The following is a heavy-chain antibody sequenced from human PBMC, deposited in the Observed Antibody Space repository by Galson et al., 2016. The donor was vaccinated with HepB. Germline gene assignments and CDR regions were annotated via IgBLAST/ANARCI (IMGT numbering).Heavy chain of an antibody. CDR2: LSSSGSSI. CDR3: ATERSRMDV. V-gene: IGHV3-11*01. CDR1: GISFSDYH. D-gene: IGHD2-15*01. J-gene: IGHJ6*02. Sequence: SLRLSCAASGISFSDYHLSWIRQAPGKGLEYVSYLSSSGSSIYYSDSVKGRFTISRDNAKKTLSLQMNSLTADDTAVYFCATERSRMDVWGQGSTVTVSS.